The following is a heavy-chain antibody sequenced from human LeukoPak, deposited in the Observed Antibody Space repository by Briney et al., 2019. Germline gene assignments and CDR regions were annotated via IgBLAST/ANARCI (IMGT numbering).Heavy chain of an antibody. D-gene: IGHD2-2*01. CDR2: ISAYNGNT. CDR3: ARELLYCSSTSCPAAY. V-gene: IGHV1-18*01. Sequence: ASVKVSCKASGYTFTSYAMHWVRQAPGQRLEWMGWISAYNGNTNYAQKLQGRVTMTTDTSTSTAYMELRSLRSDDTAVYYCARELLYCSSTSCPAAYWGQGTLVTVSS. CDR1: GYTFTSYA. J-gene: IGHJ4*02.